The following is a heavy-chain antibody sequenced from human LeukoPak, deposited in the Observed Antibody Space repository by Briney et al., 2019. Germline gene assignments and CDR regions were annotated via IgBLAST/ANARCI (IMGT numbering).Heavy chain of an antibody. J-gene: IGHJ4*02. D-gene: IGHD3-9*01. CDR2: ISGSGGST. V-gene: IGHV3-23*01. CDR1: GFTFSSYG. Sequence: GGSLRLSCAASGFTFSSYGMSWVRQAPGKGLEWVSAISGSGGSTYYADSVKGRFTISRDNSKNTLYLQMNSLRAEDTAVYYCASLILTGYRVPFDYWGQGTLVTVSS. CDR3: ASLILTGYRVPFDY.